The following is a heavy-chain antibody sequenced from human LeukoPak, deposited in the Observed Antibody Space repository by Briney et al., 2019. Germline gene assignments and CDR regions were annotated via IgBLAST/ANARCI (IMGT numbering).Heavy chain of an antibody. CDR3: AKCVAAAGRGEGFDY. CDR1: GFTFSSYA. J-gene: IGHJ4*02. V-gene: IGHV3-23*01. D-gene: IGHD6-13*01. CDR2: ISGSGGST. Sequence: PGGSLRLSCAASGFTFSSYAMSWVRQAPGKGLEWVSAISGSGGSTYYADSVKGRFTISRDNSKNTLYLQMNSLRAEDTAVYYCAKCVAAAGRGEGFDYWGQGTLVTVSS.